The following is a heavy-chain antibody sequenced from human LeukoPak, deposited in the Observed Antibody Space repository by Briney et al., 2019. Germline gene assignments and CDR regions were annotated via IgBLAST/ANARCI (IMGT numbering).Heavy chain of an antibody. V-gene: IGHV3-30*02. D-gene: IGHD3-16*01. Sequence: GGSLRLSCSASGFTLNSFGMHWVRPAPGKGREGGAFIRNDGSIKYYADSVQGRFTIFKDNSKNTLYLTMNSLSPEDTALYYCAEDWSHSWGSYFDYWGQGTLVTVSP. CDR2: IRNDGSIK. CDR3: AEDWSHSWGSYFDY. CDR1: GFTLNSFG. J-gene: IGHJ4*02.